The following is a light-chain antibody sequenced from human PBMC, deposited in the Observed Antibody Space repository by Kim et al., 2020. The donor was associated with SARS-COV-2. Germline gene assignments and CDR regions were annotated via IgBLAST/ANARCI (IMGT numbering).Light chain of an antibody. Sequence: SPGETPTLACRASQRLSSYLAWYQQKPGQAPRLLIYDASNRATGIPARFSGSGSGTAFTLTISSLEPEDFAVYYCQHRSNSWTFGQGTKVDIK. CDR3: QHRSNSWT. CDR1: QRLSSY. V-gene: IGKV3-11*01. J-gene: IGKJ1*01. CDR2: DAS.